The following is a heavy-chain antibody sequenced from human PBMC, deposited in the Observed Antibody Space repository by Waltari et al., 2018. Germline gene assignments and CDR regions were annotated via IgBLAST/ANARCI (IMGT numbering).Heavy chain of an antibody. D-gene: IGHD3-10*01. CDR3: ARGGEVYGSGRKYMDV. J-gene: IGHJ6*03. V-gene: IGHV4-61*01. Sequence: QVQLQESGPGLVKPSETLSLTCAVSGYSISSSYYWSWSRQPPGKGLEWIGYIYYSGSTNYNPSSMSRVIISVDTSKNQFSLKLSAVTAAYTAVYYCARGGEVYGSGRKYMDVWGKGTMVTVSS. CDR1: GYSISSSYY. CDR2: IYYSGST.